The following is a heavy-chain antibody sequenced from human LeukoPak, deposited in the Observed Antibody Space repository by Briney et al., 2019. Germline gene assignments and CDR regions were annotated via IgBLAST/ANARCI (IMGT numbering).Heavy chain of an antibody. CDR1: GGSISSGGYY. V-gene: IGHV4-31*03. Sequence: SETLSLTCTVSGGSISSGGYYWSWLRQHPGKGLEWIGYIYYSGSTYYNPSLKSRVTISVDTSKNQFSLKLSSVTAADTAVYYCARDGGGLRPLSFDYWGQGTLVTVSS. CDR2: IYYSGST. CDR3: ARDGGGLRPLSFDY. D-gene: IGHD3-16*01. J-gene: IGHJ4*02.